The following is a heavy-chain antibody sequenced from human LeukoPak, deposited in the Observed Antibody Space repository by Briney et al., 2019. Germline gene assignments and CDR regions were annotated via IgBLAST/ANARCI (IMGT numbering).Heavy chain of an antibody. V-gene: IGHV4-4*02. CDR1: LDSTTSNS. CDR3: AREILGGFNPGAY. J-gene: IGHJ4*02. D-gene: IGHD1-14*01. CDR2: LHRSGSP. Sequence: SETLSLTCTVSLDSTTSNSWSWVRQPPGKGLEWIGELHRSGSPNYNPSLQSRVTISIDRSRNQIVLELSSVTAADTAFYYCAREILGGFNPGAYWGQGTLVTVSS.